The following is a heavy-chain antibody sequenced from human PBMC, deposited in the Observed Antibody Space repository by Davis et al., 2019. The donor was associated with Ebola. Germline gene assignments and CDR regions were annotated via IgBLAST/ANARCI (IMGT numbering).Heavy chain of an antibody. CDR2: TYYSSKWYH. CDR1: GDSVSSGG. Sequence: HSQTLSLTCAISGDSVSSGGWNWIRQSPSRGLEWLGRTYYSSKWYHDYAVSVKSRITINPDTSKNQFSLQLNSVTPEDTAVYYCARGWLRTGLDYWGQGTLVTVSS. D-gene: IGHD5-12*01. V-gene: IGHV6-1*01. J-gene: IGHJ4*02. CDR3: ARGWLRTGLDY.